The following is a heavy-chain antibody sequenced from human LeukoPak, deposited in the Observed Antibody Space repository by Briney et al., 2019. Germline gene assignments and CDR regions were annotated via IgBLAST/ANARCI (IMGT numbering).Heavy chain of an antibody. CDR2: ISWNSEYM. CDR1: GFTFRGSA. J-gene: IGHJ4*02. D-gene: IGHD6-13*01. CDR3: AKDSYSKGDF. Sequence: GGSLRLSCAASGFTFRGSAMHWVRQVPGEGLEWVSGISWNSEYMYYADSVKGRFTISRDNAKNSLYLQMDSLRPEDTALYYCAKDSYSKGDFWGQGVLVTVSS. V-gene: IGHV3-9*01.